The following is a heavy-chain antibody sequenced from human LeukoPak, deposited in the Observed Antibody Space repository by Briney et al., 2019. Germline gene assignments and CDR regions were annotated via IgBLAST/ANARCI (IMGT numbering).Heavy chain of an antibody. CDR3: TGAPDRIDY. Sequence: ASVKVSCKASGYTFTSYGISWVRQATGQGLEWMGWMNPNSGNTGYAQKFQGRVTMTRNTSISTAYMELSSLRSEDTAVYYCTGAPDRIDYWGQGTLVTVSS. D-gene: IGHD2-2*01. V-gene: IGHV1-8*02. CDR1: GYTFTSYG. CDR2: MNPNSGNT. J-gene: IGHJ4*02.